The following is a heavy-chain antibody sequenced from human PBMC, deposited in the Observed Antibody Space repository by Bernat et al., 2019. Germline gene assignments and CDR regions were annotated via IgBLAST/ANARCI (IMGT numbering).Heavy chain of an antibody. Sequence: QVQLVESGGGVVQPGRSLRLSCAVSGFTFNNYGMHWVRQAPGKGLEWVAVISYVGSSTYYADSVKGRFTISRDNSKNTLYLQMNSLRAEDTAVYYCAKGAEYQLGWWFDPWGQGTLVTVSS. V-gene: IGHV3-30*18. CDR3: AKGAEYQLGWWFDP. D-gene: IGHD2-2*01. CDR2: ISYVGSST. CDR1: GFTFNNYG. J-gene: IGHJ5*02.